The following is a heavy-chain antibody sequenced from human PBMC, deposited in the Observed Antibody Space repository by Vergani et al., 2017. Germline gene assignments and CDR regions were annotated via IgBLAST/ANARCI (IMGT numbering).Heavy chain of an antibody. J-gene: IGHJ3*02. D-gene: IGHD3-16*02. V-gene: IGHV1-2*02. CDR3: AREGARYDYVWGSYRFNAFDI. Sequence: QVQLVQSGAEVKKPGASVKVSCKASGYTFTGYYMHWVRQAPGQGLEWMGWINPNSGGTNHAQKFQGRVTMTRDTSISTAYMELSRLRSDDTAVYYCAREGARYDYVWGSYRFNAFDIWGQGTMVTVSS. CDR1: GYTFTGYY. CDR2: INPNSGGT.